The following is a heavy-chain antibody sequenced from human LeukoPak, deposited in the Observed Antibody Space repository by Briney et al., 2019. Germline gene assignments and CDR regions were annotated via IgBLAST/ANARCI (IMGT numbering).Heavy chain of an antibody. J-gene: IGHJ4*02. Sequence: SLRLSCAASGFSLFGYEMNWVRQAPGKGLEWVAVISYDGSNKYYADSVKGRFTISRDNSKNTLYLQMNSLRAEDTAVYYCAKATVTTAFDYWGQGTLVTVSS. CDR3: AKATVTTAFDY. CDR1: GFSLFGYE. D-gene: IGHD4-17*01. V-gene: IGHV3-30*18. CDR2: ISYDGSNK.